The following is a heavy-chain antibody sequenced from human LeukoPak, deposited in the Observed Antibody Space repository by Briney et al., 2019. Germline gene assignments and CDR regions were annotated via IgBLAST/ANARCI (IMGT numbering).Heavy chain of an antibody. CDR3: TSEDQGGFDD. D-gene: IGHD1-26*01. CDR2: IERKIDGETT. J-gene: IGHJ4*02. Sequence: GGSLRLSCVASGFTFSNAWMSWVRQAPIKGLEWVGRIERKIDGETTSYAAPAKGRFTISRDDSKNTLYLQMNSLKTEDTAVYYCTSEDQGGFDDWGGGTLVTVSS. V-gene: IGHV3-15*04. CDR1: GFTFSNAW.